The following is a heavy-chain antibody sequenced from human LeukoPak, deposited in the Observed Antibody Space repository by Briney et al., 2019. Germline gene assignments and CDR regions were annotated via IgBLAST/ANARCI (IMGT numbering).Heavy chain of an antibody. V-gene: IGHV3-48*01. Sequence: PGGSLRLSCAASGCTFSSYSMNWVRQAPGKGLEWVSYISSSSSTIYYADSVKGRFTISRDNAKNSLYLQMNSLRAEDTAVYYCARDRIPIAAAGTNWFDPWGQGTLVTVSS. CDR2: ISSSSSTI. J-gene: IGHJ5*02. D-gene: IGHD6-13*01. CDR3: ARDRIPIAAAGTNWFDP. CDR1: GCTFSSYS.